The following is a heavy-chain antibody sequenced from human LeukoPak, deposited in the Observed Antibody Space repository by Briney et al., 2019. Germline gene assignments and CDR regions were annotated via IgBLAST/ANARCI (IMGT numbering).Heavy chain of an antibody. CDR3: AREASSSWYGHYDAFDI. CDR1: GYTLTELS. Sequence: WASVKVSCKVSGYTLTELSMHWVRQAPGKGLAWMGGFDPEDGETIYAQKFQGRVTMTEDTSTDTAYMELSSLRSEDTAVYYCAREASSSWYGHYDAFDIWGQGTMVTVSS. CDR2: FDPEDGET. V-gene: IGHV1-24*01. D-gene: IGHD6-13*01. J-gene: IGHJ3*02.